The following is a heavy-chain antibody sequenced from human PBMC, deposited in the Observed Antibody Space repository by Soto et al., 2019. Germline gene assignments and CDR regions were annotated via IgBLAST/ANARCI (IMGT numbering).Heavy chain of an antibody. D-gene: IGHD6-25*01. CDR3: AKDVPFGAASPVGPRAFDY. V-gene: IGHV3-23*01. Sequence: GGSLRLSCAASGFTFSSYAMSWVRQAPGKGLEWVSAISGSGGSTYYADSVKGRFTISRDNSKNTLYLQMNSLRAEDTAVYYCAKDVPFGAASPVGPRAFDYWGQGTLVNVSS. CDR1: GFTFSSYA. J-gene: IGHJ4*02. CDR2: ISGSGGST.